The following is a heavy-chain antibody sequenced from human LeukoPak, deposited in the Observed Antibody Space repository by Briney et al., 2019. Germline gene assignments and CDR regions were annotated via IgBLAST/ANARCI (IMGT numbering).Heavy chain of an antibody. D-gene: IGHD5-12*01. CDR2: INPNSGGT. V-gene: IGHV1-2*02. J-gene: IGHJ5*02. CDR1: GYTFTGYY. Sequence: GASVKVSCKTSGYTFTGYYLHWVRQAPGQGLEWMGWINPNSGGTNYAQKFQGRVTMTRDTSFSTAYMELSRLRSDDSAVYYCARGDYDSTGPYNWFDPWGQGTLVTVSS. CDR3: ARGDYDSTGPYNWFDP.